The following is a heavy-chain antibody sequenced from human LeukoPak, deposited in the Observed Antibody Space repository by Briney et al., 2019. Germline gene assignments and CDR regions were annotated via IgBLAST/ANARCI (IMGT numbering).Heavy chain of an antibody. CDR2: IYPSGNT. CDR3: ARDGVVTMELDF. J-gene: IGHJ4*02. CDR1: GESISSSRHY. Sequence: PSETLSLTCSVSGESISSSRHYWSWIRQPAGKGLEWIGRIYPSGNTNYNPSLKSRATISLDTSNNQFSLNLKSVTAADTAMDYCARDGVVTMELDFWGQGTLVTVSS. D-gene: IGHD3-10*01. V-gene: IGHV4-61*02.